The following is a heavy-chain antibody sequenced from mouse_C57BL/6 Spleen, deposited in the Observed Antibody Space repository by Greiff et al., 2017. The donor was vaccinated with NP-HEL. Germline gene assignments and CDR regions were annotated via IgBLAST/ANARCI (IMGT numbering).Heavy chain of an antibody. CDR1: GYTCTDYY. J-gene: IGHJ3*01. V-gene: IGHV1-19*01. CDR2: INPYNGGT. Sequence: EVQLQQSGPVLVKPGASVKMSCKASGYTCTDYYMNWVKQSHGKSLEWIGVINPYNGGTSYNQKFKGKATLTVDKSSSTAYMELNSLTSEDSAVYYCARGGYDGYYEGFAYWGQGTLVTVSA. D-gene: IGHD2-3*01. CDR3: ARGGYDGYYEGFAY.